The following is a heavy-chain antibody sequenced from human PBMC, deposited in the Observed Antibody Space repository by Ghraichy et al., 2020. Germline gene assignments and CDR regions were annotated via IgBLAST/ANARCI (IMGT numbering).Heavy chain of an antibody. Sequence: GGSLRLSCAASGFTFSDHYMDWVRQAPGKGLEWVGRTRNKANSYTTEYAASVKGRFTISRDDSKNSLYLQMNSLKTEDTAVYYCARSAGSYNGVDWYFDLWGRGTLVTVSS. V-gene: IGHV3-72*01. CDR2: TRNKANSYTT. D-gene: IGHD1-26*01. CDR1: GFTFSDHY. CDR3: ARSAGSYNGVDWYFDL. J-gene: IGHJ2*01.